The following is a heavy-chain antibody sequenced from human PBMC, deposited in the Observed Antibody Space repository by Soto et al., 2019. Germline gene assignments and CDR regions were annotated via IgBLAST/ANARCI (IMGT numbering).Heavy chain of an antibody. Sequence: QVQLQQWGAGLLKPSETLSLTCAVYGGSFSGYYWSWIRQPPGKGLELIGEITHSGSTNYNPSLKSRVTISVDTAKNQFSLKMNSVTAADTAVYYCARGRHNNWNYVIGYWGQGTLVNV. J-gene: IGHJ4*02. V-gene: IGHV4-34*02. CDR2: ITHSGST. CDR1: GGSFSGYY. CDR3: ARGRHNNWNYVIGY. D-gene: IGHD1-7*01.